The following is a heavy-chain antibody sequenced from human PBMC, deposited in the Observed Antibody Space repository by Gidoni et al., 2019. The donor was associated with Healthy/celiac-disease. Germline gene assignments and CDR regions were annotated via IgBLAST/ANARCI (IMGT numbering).Heavy chain of an antibody. Sequence: QLQLQESGPGLVKPSETLSLTCPVSGGSISSSSYYWGWIRQPPGKGLEWIGSLYYSGSTYYNPSLKSRVTISVDTSKNQFSLKLSSVTAADTAVYYCARLHSSGWYHFDYWGQGTLVTVSS. V-gene: IGHV4-39*01. J-gene: IGHJ4*02. CDR2: LYYSGST. CDR1: GGSISSSSYY. CDR3: ARLHSSGWYHFDY. D-gene: IGHD6-19*01.